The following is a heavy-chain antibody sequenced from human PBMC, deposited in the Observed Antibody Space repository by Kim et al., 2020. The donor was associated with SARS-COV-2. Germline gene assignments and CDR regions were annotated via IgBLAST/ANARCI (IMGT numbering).Heavy chain of an antibody. Sequence: SETLSLTCAVSGGSISSSNWWSWVRQPPGKGLEWIGEIYHSGSTNYNPSLKSRVTISVDKSKNQFSLKLSSVTAADTAVYYCARPQSEQIAGGAFDIWGQGTMVTVSS. D-gene: IGHD2-15*01. CDR1: GGSISSSNW. J-gene: IGHJ3*02. V-gene: IGHV4-4*02. CDR2: IYHSGST. CDR3: ARPQSEQIAGGAFDI.